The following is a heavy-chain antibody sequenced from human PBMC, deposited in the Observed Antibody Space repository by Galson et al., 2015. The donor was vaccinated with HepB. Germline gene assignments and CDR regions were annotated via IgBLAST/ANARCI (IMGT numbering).Heavy chain of an antibody. J-gene: IGHJ4*02. V-gene: IGHV4-39*01. CDR2: IYYSGST. D-gene: IGHD1-26*01. Sequence: LSLTCTVSGGSISSSSYYWGWIRQPPGKGLEWIGSIYYSGSTYYNPSLKSRVTISVDTSKNQFSLKLSSVTAADTAVYYCAVCEGATTPDYWGQGTLVTVSS. CDR1: GGSISSSSYY. CDR3: AVCEGATTPDY.